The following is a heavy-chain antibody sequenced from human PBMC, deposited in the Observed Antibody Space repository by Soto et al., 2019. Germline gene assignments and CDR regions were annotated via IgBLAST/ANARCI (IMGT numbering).Heavy chain of an antibody. J-gene: IGHJ3*02. Sequence: PSETLSLTCTVSGGSISSGDYYWSWIRQPPGKGLEWIGYIYYSGSTYYNPSLKSRATISVDTSKNQFSLKLSSVTAADTAVYYCARDLAEWWPLDGAFDIWGQGTMVTVSS. V-gene: IGHV4-30-4*01. CDR2: IYYSGST. CDR1: GGSISSGDYY. CDR3: ARDLAEWWPLDGAFDI. D-gene: IGHD3-16*01.